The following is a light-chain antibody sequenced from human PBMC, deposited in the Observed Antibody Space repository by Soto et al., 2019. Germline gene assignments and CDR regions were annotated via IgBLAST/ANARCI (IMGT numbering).Light chain of an antibody. CDR2: EVS. V-gene: IGLV2-14*01. CDR3: SSYRGTSNYV. Sequence: QSVLTQPASVSGSPGQSITISRTGTSSDVGGYNYVSWFQQHPDKVPKLMIYEVSNRPSGVSSRFSGSKSGNTASLTISWLQAEDQADYCCSSYRGTSNYVFGSGTMVTGL. J-gene: IGLJ1*01. CDR1: SSDVGGYNY.